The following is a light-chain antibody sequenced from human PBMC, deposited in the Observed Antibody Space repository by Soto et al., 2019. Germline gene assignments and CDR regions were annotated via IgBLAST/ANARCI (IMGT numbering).Light chain of an antibody. CDR3: QEDDSSPHT. CDR2: SAS. CDR1: QSISNY. Sequence: DIQMTQSPSSLSASVGDRATITCRASQSISNYLAWYQQKPGKVPKRLLYSASTSQAGPPSRVSGSRSGTDFAITISSPQPEDVAVYYWQEDDSSPHTFGQGTKLEI. V-gene: IGKV1-27*01. J-gene: IGKJ2*01.